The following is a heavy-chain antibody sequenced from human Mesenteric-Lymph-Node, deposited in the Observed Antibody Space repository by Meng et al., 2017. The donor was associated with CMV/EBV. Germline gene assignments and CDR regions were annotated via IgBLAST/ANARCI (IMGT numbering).Heavy chain of an antibody. J-gene: IGHJ4*02. CDR2: ISSSGTTV. V-gene: IGHV3-11*01. CDR3: ARGAFYFATVNYYRSDY. CDR1: FTCRDYY. D-gene: IGHD4-17*01. Sequence: FTCRDYYMSWIRQAPGKGLEWVAYISSSGTTVYHADSMKGRFTISRDNAKKSLYLQMNSLRVEDTAVYYCARGAFYFATVNYYRSDYWGQGTPVTVSS.